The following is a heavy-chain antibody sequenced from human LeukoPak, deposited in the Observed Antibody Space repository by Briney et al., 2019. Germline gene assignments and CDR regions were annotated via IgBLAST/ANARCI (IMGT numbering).Heavy chain of an antibody. CDR1: GFTFSSYG. CDR3: AKGGSGWYGGYYYYMDV. CDR2: ISYDGSNK. D-gene: IGHD6-19*01. J-gene: IGHJ6*03. Sequence: GGSLRLSCAASGFTFSSYGMHWVRQAPGKGLEWVAVISYDGSNKYYADSVKGRFTISRDNSKNTLYLQMNSLRAEDTAVYYCAKGGSGWYGGYYYYMDVWGKGTTVTISS. V-gene: IGHV3-30*18.